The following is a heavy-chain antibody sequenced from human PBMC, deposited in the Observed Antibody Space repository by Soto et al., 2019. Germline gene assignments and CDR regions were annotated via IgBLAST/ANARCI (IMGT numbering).Heavy chain of an antibody. CDR3: ARERDGYVGQFWYFDL. CDR2: IIPIFGTL. D-gene: IGHD6-13*01. V-gene: IGHV1-69*12. CDR1: GGTFISYA. J-gene: IGHJ2*01. Sequence: QVQLAQSGAEVKKPGSSVKVSCKASGGTFISYAINWVRQAPGQGLEWMGGIIPIFGTLIYAQKFQGRVAVTADESTSTAYMELSSLTSDDTAVYYCARERDGYVGQFWYFDLWGRGTLVTVSS.